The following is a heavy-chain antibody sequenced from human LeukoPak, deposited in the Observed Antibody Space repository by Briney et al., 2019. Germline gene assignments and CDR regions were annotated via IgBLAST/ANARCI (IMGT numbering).Heavy chain of an antibody. V-gene: IGHV1-8*01. CDR1: GYTFTSYE. D-gene: IGHD1-7*01. CDR2: MNPNSGGT. J-gene: IGHJ5*02. Sequence: ASVKVSCKASGYTFTSYEIYWVRQATGQGLEWVGWMNPNSGGTVYAQKFQGRVTMTRDTSISTAYMELTSLISEDTAVYYCARNLNGLDPWGQGTLVTVSS. CDR3: ARNLNGLDP.